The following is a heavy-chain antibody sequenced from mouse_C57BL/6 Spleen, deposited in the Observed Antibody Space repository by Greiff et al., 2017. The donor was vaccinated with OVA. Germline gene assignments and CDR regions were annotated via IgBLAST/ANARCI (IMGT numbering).Heavy chain of an antibody. CDR3: AKYYYGVYAMDY. D-gene: IGHD1-1*01. Sequence: VKLQESGPELVKPGASVKISCKASGYAFSSSWMNWVKQRPGKGLEWIGRIYPGDGDTNYNGKFKGKATLTADKSSSTAYMHLSSLTSEDSAVYFCAKYYYGVYAMDYWGQGTSVTVSS. V-gene: IGHV1-82*01. J-gene: IGHJ4*01. CDR1: GYAFSSSW. CDR2: IYPGDGDT.